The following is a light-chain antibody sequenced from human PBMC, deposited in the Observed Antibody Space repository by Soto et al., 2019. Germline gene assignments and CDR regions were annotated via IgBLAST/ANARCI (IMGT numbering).Light chain of an antibody. CDR3: QKYSSVPV. J-gene: IGKJ3*01. CDR1: QGIRNL. Sequence: DIQMTQSPTSLSASVGDRVTITCRASQGIRNLVAWYQQKPGKAPKLLIYAASTLQSGVPSRFSGSGSGTDFTLTINSLHPEDVATYSCQKYSSVPVFGPGTKVEIK. V-gene: IGKV1-27*01. CDR2: AAS.